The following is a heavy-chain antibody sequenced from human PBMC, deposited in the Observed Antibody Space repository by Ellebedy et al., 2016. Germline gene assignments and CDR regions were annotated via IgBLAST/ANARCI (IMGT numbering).Heavy chain of an antibody. CDR1: GFPFRTFS. Sequence: GESLKISXAASGFPFRTFSMNWVRQAPGKGPEWISSISSRSNYIYYRDSVKGRFTISRDNAKNSLFLQMNSLTADDTAVYYCVRDRGSSSWFDYWGQGTLVTVSS. D-gene: IGHD1-26*01. J-gene: IGHJ5*01. CDR2: ISSRSNYI. CDR3: VRDRGSSSWFDY. V-gene: IGHV3-21*01.